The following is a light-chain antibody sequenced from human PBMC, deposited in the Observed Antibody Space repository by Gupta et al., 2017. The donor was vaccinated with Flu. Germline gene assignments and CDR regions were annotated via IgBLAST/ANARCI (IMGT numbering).Light chain of an antibody. J-gene: IGKJ4*01. Sequence: DIQMTQSLSSLSAAIGDRLTITCQASQDISNYLNWYQQKPGKAPKLLIYDASNLETGVPSRFSGSGSGTDFTFTISSLQPEDIATYYCQQYDNLPLTFGGGTKVEIK. CDR2: DAS. V-gene: IGKV1-33*01. CDR1: QDISNY. CDR3: QQYDNLPLT.